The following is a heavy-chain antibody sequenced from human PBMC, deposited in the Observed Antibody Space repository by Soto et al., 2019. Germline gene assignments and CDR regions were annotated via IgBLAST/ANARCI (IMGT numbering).Heavy chain of an antibody. D-gene: IGHD1-26*01. CDR1: GYTFTSYG. Sequence: ASVKVSCKASGYTFTSYGISWVRQAPGQGLEWMGWISAYNGNTNYAQKLQGRVTMTTDTSTSTAYMELRSLRSDDTAVYYCARVSGGSLRGGWFDPWGQGTLVTVSS. V-gene: IGHV1-18*01. CDR2: ISAYNGNT. CDR3: ARVSGGSLRGGWFDP. J-gene: IGHJ5*02.